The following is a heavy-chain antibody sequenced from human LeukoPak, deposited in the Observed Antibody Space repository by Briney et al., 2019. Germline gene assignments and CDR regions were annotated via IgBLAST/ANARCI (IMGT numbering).Heavy chain of an antibody. J-gene: IGHJ4*02. CDR2: IYTGGGR. CDR1: GFTFGDYG. V-gene: IGHV3-53*01. Sequence: GGSLRLSCAASGFTFGDYGMSWVRQAPGKELEWVSVIYTGGGRYYADSVRGRFTISRDTSKNMVFLQMNSLRVEDTAVYYCARGIDYWGRGTLVTVSS. CDR3: ARGIDY.